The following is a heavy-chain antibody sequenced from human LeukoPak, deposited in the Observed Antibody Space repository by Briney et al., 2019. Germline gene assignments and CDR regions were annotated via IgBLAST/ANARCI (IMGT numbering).Heavy chain of an antibody. D-gene: IGHD5-24*01. CDR1: GFTFSSYA. CDR3: ARVGQRWLQTAPDY. J-gene: IGHJ4*02. Sequence: GGSLRLSCAASGFTFSSYAMHWVRQAPGKGLEWVAVISYDGSNKYYADSVKGRFTISRDNSKNTLYLQMNSLRAEDTAVYYCARVGQRWLQTAPDYWGQGTLVTVSS. V-gene: IGHV3-30*04. CDR2: ISYDGSNK.